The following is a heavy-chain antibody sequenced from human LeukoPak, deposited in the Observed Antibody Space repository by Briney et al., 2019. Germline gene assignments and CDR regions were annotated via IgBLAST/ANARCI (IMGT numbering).Heavy chain of an antibody. CDR2: ISWNSGSI. CDR1: GFTFDDYA. D-gene: IGHD6-19*01. CDR3: AKDISSSGWYLFDY. V-gene: IGHV3-9*03. J-gene: IGHJ4*02. Sequence: PGGSLRLSCAASGFTFDDYAMHWVRQAPGKGLEWVSGISWNSGSIGYADSVKGRFTISRDNAKNSLYLQMNSLRAEDMALYYCAKDISSSGWYLFDYWGQGTLVTVSS.